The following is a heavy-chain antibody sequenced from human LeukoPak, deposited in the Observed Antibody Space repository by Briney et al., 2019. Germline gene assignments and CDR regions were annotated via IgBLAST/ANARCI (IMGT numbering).Heavy chain of an antibody. CDR2: ISGSGGGT. J-gene: IGHJ3*02. D-gene: IGHD4-17*01. V-gene: IGHV3-23*01. Sequence: GGSLRLSRAASGFTFSSYAMSWVRQAPGKGLEWVSGISGSGGGTYYADSVKGRFTISRDNSKNTLSLQMNSLRVEDTAVYYCAKDNYGDFRIYAFDIWGQGTLVTVSS. CDR1: GFTFSSYA. CDR3: AKDNYGDFRIYAFDI.